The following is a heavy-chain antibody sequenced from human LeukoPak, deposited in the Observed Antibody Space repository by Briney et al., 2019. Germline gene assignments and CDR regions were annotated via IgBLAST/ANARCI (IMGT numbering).Heavy chain of an antibody. J-gene: IGHJ3*02. CDR2: IYTSGST. D-gene: IGHD3-3*01. Sequence: SETLSLTCTVSGGSISSYYWSWIRQPAGKGLEWIGRIYTSGSTNYNPSLKSRVTMSVDTSKNQFSLKLSSATAADTAVYYCARDLGRTIFGVVNNAFDIWGQGTMVTVSS. V-gene: IGHV4-4*07. CDR3: ARDLGRTIFGVVNNAFDI. CDR1: GGSISSYY.